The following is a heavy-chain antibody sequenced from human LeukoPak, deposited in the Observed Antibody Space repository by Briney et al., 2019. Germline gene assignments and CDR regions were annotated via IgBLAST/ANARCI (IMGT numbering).Heavy chain of an antibody. J-gene: IGHJ2*01. D-gene: IGHD2-8*01. Sequence: PSETLSLTCTVSGGSISSSSYYWGWIRQPPGKGLEWIGSIYYSGSTYYNPSLKSRVTISVDTSKNQFSLKLSSVTAADTAVYYCARTDCTNGVCYWYFDLWGRGTLVTVSS. CDR1: GGSISSSSYY. V-gene: IGHV4-39*07. CDR2: IYYSGST. CDR3: ARTDCTNGVCYWYFDL.